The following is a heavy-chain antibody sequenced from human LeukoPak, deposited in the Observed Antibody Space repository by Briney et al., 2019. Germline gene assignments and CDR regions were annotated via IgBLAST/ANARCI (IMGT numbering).Heavy chain of an antibody. V-gene: IGHV1-2*02. CDR3: ARNYYDSSGYYYKRCLDY. Sequence: ASVKVSCKASGYTFTGYYIHWVRQAPGQGLQWMGWINSNSGDTEYAQTFQGRVTMTRDTSISTAYMELSRLRSDDTAVYYCARNYYDSSGYYYKRCLDYWGQGTLVTVSS. CDR1: GYTFTGYY. D-gene: IGHD3-22*01. CDR2: INSNSGDT. J-gene: IGHJ4*02.